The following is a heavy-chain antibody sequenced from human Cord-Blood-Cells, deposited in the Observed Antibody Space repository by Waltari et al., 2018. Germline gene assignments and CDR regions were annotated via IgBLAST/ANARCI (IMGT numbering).Heavy chain of an antibody. D-gene: IGHD7-27*01. V-gene: IGHV1-3*01. Sequence: QVQLVQSGAEVKKPGASVKVSCKASGYTFTSYAMHLVRQAPGQRLEWMGWINAGNGNTKYSQKFQGRVTITRDTSASTAYMELSSLRSEDTAVYYCARKISLTDAFDIWGQGTMVTVSS. CDR2: INAGNGNT. J-gene: IGHJ3*02. CDR3: ARKISLTDAFDI. CDR1: GYTFTSYA.